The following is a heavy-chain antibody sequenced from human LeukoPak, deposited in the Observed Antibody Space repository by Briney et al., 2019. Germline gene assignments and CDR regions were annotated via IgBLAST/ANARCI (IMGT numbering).Heavy chain of an antibody. J-gene: IGHJ2*01. CDR2: IVVGSGNT. V-gene: IGHV1-58*02. CDR3: AAELVIAARDLDFDL. CDR1: GFTFTSSA. Sequence: SVKVSCKASGFTFTSSAMQWVRQARGQRLEWIGWIVVGSGNTNHAQKFQEGVTITRDMSTSTAYMELSSLRSEDTAVYYCAAELVIAARDLDFDLWGRGTLVTVSS. D-gene: IGHD6-25*01.